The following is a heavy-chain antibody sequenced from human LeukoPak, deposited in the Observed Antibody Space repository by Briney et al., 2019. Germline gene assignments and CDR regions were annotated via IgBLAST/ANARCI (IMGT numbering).Heavy chain of an antibody. V-gene: IGHV1-2*02. CDR3: ARVPNNFYYYMDV. D-gene: IGHD2-2*01. Sequence: ASVKVSCKASGYTFTDYYIHWVRQAPGQGLEWMGWINPNPNSGGTNYAQKFQGRVTMTRDTSISTAYMELIRLASDDTAVYYCARVPNNFYYYMDVWGKGTTVTVSS. CDR1: GYTFTDYY. J-gene: IGHJ6*03. CDR2: INPNPNSGGT.